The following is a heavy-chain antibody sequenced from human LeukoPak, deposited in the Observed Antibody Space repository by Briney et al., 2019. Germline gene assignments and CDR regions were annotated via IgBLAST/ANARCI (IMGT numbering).Heavy chain of an antibody. V-gene: IGHV4-34*01. CDR2: INHSGST. D-gene: IGHD3-10*01. CDR3: ARSYGSVYYYGMDV. Sequence: SETLSLTCAVYGGSFSGYYWSWIRQPPGKGLEWIGEINHSGSTNYNPSLKGRVTISVDTSKNQFSLKLSSVTAADTAVYYCARSYGSVYYYGMDVWGQGTTVTVSS. CDR1: GGSFSGYY. J-gene: IGHJ6*02.